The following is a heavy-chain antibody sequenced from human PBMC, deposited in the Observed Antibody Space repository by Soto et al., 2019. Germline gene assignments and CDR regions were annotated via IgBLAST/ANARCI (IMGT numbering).Heavy chain of an antibody. D-gene: IGHD5-12*01. CDR2: FYDSGST. CDR1: GCSVSSGSFY. V-gene: IGHV4-61*01. CDR3: AASAPPATNYYYAMDV. Sequence: PXETLCLTCTVSGCSVSSGSFYWSWIRRPPGKGLEWIGYFYDSGSTNYNPSLRSRVTMSVDTSKNQFSLKLSSVTAADTAVYYCAASAPPATNYYYAMDVWGQGTTVTVSS. J-gene: IGHJ6*02.